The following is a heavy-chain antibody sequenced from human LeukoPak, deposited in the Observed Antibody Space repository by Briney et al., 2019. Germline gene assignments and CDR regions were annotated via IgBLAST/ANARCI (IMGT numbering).Heavy chain of an antibody. CDR1: GFTFSSYA. D-gene: IGHD2-2*01. CDR2: ISGSGGST. Sequence: GGSLRLSCAASGFTFSSYAMSWVRQAPGKGLEWVSAISGSGGSTYYADSVKGRFPISRDNSKNTLYLQMNSLRAEDTAVYYCAKEARLGVVVVPAAIHANSDYWGQGTLVTVSS. V-gene: IGHV3-23*01. J-gene: IGHJ4*02. CDR3: AKEARLGVVVVPAAIHANSDY.